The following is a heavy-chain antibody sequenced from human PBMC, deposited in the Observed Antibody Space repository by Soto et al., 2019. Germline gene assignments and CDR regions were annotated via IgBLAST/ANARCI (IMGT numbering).Heavy chain of an antibody. CDR3: AGGAGVEQQLGRYYYYYMDV. CDR1: GDSVSSNSAA. J-gene: IGHJ6*03. V-gene: IGHV6-1*01. D-gene: IGHD6-13*01. CDR2: TYYRSKWYN. Sequence: SQTLSLTCAISGDSVSSNSAAWNWIRQSPSRGLEWLGRTYYRSKWYNDYAVSVKSRITINPDTSKNQFSLQLNSVTPGDTAVYYGAGGAGVEQQLGRYYYYYMDVWGKGTTVTVSS.